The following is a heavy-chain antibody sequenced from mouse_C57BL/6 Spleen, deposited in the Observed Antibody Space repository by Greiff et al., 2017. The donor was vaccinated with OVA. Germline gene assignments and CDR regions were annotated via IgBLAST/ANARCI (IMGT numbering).Heavy chain of an antibody. D-gene: IGHD1-1*01. CDR2: IDPSDSYT. J-gene: IGHJ4*01. CDR3: ARRGLRDYYAMDY. CDR1: GYTFTSYW. Sequence: QVQLQQSGAELVKPGASVKLSCKASGYTFTSYWMQWVKQRPGQGLEWIGEIDPSDSYTNYNQKFKGKATLTVDTSSSTAYMQLSSLTSEDSAVYYCARRGLRDYYAMDYWGQGTSVTVSS. V-gene: IGHV1-50*01.